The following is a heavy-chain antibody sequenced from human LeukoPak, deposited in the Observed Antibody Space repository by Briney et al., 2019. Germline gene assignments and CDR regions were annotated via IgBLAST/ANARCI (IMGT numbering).Heavy chain of an antibody. Sequence: SGGSLRLSCAASGFTFSSYAMSWVRQAPGKGLEWVSAISGSGGSTYYADSVKGRFTISRDNSKNTLYLQMNSLRAEDTAVYYCAKEGFYCSGGRCYSFYYYYMDVWGKGTTVTVSS. D-gene: IGHD2-15*01. CDR1: GFTFSSYA. CDR2: ISGSGGST. CDR3: AKEGFYCSGGRCYSFYYYYMDV. V-gene: IGHV3-23*01. J-gene: IGHJ6*03.